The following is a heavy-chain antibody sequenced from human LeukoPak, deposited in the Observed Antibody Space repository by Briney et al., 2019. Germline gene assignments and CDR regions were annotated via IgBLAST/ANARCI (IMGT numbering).Heavy chain of an antibody. D-gene: IGHD3-22*01. CDR1: GFTFSDYY. Sequence: TGGSLRLSCAASGFTFSDYYMSWIRQAPGKGLEWVSYISISSSYTKYADSVKGGFTISRDIAKKSLYLQMNSLRADDSAVYYCARDRAPSGFYLGDFYYWGQGALVTVSA. CDR3: ARDRAPSGFYLGDFYY. V-gene: IGHV3-11*05. CDR2: ISISSSYT. J-gene: IGHJ4*02.